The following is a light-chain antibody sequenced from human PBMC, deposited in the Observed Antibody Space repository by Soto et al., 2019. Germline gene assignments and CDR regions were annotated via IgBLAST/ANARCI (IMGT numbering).Light chain of an antibody. J-gene: IGKJ1*01. CDR3: QQYNNWPLT. CDR2: RAS. CDR1: QSVNSD. Sequence: EIVMTQSPATLSVSPGERATLSCRASQSVNSDLAWYQQKPGQTPRLIIYRASTRATGFPARFSGGGSGTEFTLTISSLQSEDFAVYYCQQYNNWPLTFGQGTKVEIK. V-gene: IGKV3-15*01.